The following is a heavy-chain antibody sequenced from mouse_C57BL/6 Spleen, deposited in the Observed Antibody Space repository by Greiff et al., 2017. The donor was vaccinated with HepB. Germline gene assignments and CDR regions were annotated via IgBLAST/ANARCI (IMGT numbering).Heavy chain of an antibody. CDR3: AREGGDYGNYVDWYFDV. Sequence: ESGPGLVKPSQSLSLTCSVTGYSITSGYYWNWIRQFPGNKLEWMGYISYDGSNNYNPYLKNRISITRDTSKNQFFLKLNSVTTEDTATYYCAREGGDYGNYVDWYFDVWGTGTTVTVSS. CDR1: GYSITSGYY. CDR2: ISYDGSN. V-gene: IGHV3-6*01. J-gene: IGHJ1*03. D-gene: IGHD2-1*01.